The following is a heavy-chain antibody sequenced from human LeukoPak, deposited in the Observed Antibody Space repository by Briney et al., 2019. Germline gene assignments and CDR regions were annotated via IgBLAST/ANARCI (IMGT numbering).Heavy chain of an antibody. J-gene: IGHJ4*02. V-gene: IGHV3-30*04. CDR3: ARDSPWFEY. CDR2: ISYDGSNK. CDR1: GFTFSSYA. Sequence: GGSLRLSCAASGFTFSSYAMHWVRQAPGKGLEWAAVISYDGSNKYYADSVKGRFTISRDNSKNTLYLQMNSLRAEDTAVYYCARDSPWFEYWGQGTLVTVSS.